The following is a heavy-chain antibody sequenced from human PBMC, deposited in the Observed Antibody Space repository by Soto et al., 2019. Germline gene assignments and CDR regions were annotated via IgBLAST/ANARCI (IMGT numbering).Heavy chain of an antibody. CDR3: ARRWLGPFDY. CDR2: INASNGNT. V-gene: IGHV1-3*01. D-gene: IGHD6-19*01. Sequence: GGSVKVCCKASGYTFTSYAMHWLRQAPGQRLEWMGWINASNGNTKYSQKFQGRVTITRDTSASTAYMELSSLRSEDTAVYYCARRWLGPFDYWGQGTMVTVSS. J-gene: IGHJ4*02. CDR1: GYTFTSYA.